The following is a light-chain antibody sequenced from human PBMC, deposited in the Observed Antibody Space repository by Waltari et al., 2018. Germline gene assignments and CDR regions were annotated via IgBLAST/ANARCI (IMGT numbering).Light chain of an antibody. Sequence: SYVVTQSPSVSVAPGETARITCGGDNIGSKSVHWYQQRPGQAPVLVISYDSDRPSGIPGRVPGSNSGNTATLTISWVEADDEADYYCLVWHSTTDHHGVFGGGTKLTVL. CDR3: LVWHSTTDHHGV. J-gene: IGLJ2*01. CDR2: YDS. V-gene: IGLV3-21*04. CDR1: NIGSKS.